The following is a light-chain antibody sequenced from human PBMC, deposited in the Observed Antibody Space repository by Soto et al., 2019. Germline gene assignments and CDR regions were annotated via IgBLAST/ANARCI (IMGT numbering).Light chain of an antibody. Sequence: ELVMTQSPATLSVSPGERATLSCRSSQSVSNNLAGSQQKPGQPPRVLIYAASSRETGIPDRCSGGGAGAECTRPISRLEPADVEVDYCQQYGRSTRTFGQGTKVDIK. CDR2: AAS. J-gene: IGKJ1*01. CDR1: QSVSNN. V-gene: IGKV3-20*01. CDR3: QQYGRSTRT.